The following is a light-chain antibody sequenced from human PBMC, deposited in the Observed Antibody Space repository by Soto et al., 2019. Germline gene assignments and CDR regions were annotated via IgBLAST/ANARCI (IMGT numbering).Light chain of an antibody. CDR3: CSYAGSYTLV. CDR1: SSDVGGYNY. V-gene: IGLV2-11*01. J-gene: IGLJ1*01. Sequence: SVLTRAGSVSRSPGQSVPITCTGTSSDVGGYNYVSWYQQHPGKAPKLMIYDVSKRPSGVPDRFSGSKSGNTASLTISGLQAEDEADYYCCSYAGSYTLVFGTGTKVTVL. CDR2: DVS.